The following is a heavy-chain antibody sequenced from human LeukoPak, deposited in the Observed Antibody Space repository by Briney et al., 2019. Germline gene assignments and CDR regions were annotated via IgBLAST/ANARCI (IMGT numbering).Heavy chain of an antibody. CDR3: ARQSGFSYGDFEY. V-gene: IGHV5-51*01. CDR2: IYPEDSDA. Sequence: GESLKISCKGSGYSFSNYWIGWVRQMPGKGLEWMGVIYPEDSDARYSPSFQGQVTISADKSISTAYLQWNSLQASDTGMYYCARQSGFSYGDFEYWGQGTPVTVSS. CDR1: GYSFSNYW. J-gene: IGHJ4*02. D-gene: IGHD5-18*01.